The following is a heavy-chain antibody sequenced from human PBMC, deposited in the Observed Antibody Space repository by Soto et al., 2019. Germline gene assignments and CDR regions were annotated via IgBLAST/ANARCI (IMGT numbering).Heavy chain of an antibody. J-gene: IGHJ6*02. CDR1: GGSFSGYY. V-gene: IGHV4-34*01. D-gene: IGHD5-12*01. CDR3: ARVRVATIMYYYYYGMDV. CDR2: INHSGST. Sequence: PSETLSLTCAVYGGSFSGYYWSWIRQPPGKGLEWIGEINHSGSTNYNPSLKSPVTISVDTSKNQFSLKLSSVTAADTAVYYCARVRVATIMYYYYYGMDVWGQGTTVTVSS.